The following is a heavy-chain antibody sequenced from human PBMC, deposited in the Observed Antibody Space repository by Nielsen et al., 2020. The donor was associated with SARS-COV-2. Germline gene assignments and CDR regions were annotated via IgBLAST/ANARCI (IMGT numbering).Heavy chain of an antibody. D-gene: IGHD6-6*01. CDR1: GFTFRNAW. CDR3: TTDRAIGPRPLFDY. J-gene: IGHJ4*02. Sequence: GGSLRLSCAAPGFTFRNAWMGWVRQAPGKGLEWIGRIKPVSDGGTTDCAAPVKGRFTISRDDSRNTVYLQMNSLRTEDTAMYYCTTDRAIGPRPLFDYWGQGTLVTVSS. CDR2: IKPVSDGGTT. V-gene: IGHV3-15*05.